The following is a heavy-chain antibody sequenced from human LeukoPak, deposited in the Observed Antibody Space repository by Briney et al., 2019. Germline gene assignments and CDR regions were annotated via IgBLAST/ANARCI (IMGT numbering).Heavy chain of an antibody. Sequence: GGSLRLSCAASGFTVGSNYMGWVRQAPGKGLEWVSVIYPGGTTYYPDSVKGRFTISRDNSKNTLFLQMDSLRAEDTAVYYCARLAVAYFDSWGQGTLVTVSS. CDR2: IYPGGTT. CDR3: ARLAVAYFDS. CDR1: GFTVGSNY. V-gene: IGHV3-66*04. J-gene: IGHJ4*02. D-gene: IGHD6-19*01.